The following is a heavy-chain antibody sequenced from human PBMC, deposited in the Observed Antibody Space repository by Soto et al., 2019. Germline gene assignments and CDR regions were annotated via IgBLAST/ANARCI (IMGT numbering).Heavy chain of an antibody. CDR3: AADPSCTYYYAGSGYTYWFDP. CDR2: IVVGSGNT. Sequence: SVKVSCKASGFTFSSSAVQWVRQARGQRLEWIGWIVVGSGNTNYAQNFQERVTITRDVSTSTAYMELSSLRSEDTAVYYCAADPSCTYYYAGSGYTYWFDPWGQGTLVTVSS. J-gene: IGHJ5*02. V-gene: IGHV1-58*01. D-gene: IGHD3-22*01. CDR1: GFTFSSSA.